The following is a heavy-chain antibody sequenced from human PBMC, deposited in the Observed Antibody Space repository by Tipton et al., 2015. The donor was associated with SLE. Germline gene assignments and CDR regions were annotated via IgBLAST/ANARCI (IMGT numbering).Heavy chain of an antibody. CDR3: ARGESITMIADAQSYDYYYMDV. J-gene: IGHJ6*03. V-gene: IGHV3-53*01. Sequence: SLRLSCAGSGFTVSRSYMTWVRQAPGKGLEWVSVIYSGGSTYYADSVKGRFTISRDNSKNTVNLQMNSLRAEDTAVYFCARGESITMIADAQSYDYYYMDVWGKGTTVTVSS. CDR2: IYSGGST. CDR1: GFTVSRSY. D-gene: IGHD3-22*01.